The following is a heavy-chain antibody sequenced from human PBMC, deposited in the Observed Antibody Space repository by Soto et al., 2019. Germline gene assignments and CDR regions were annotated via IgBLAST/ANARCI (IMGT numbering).Heavy chain of an antibody. D-gene: IGHD6-13*01. CDR1: GGAISSSSFH. CDR2: ISYSGST. Sequence: QLQLQESGPGLVKPSETLSLTCTVSGGAISSSSFHWGWIRQPPGKGLERIGSISYSGSTYYSPSLKSRVTISVDTSKNQFALKLSSVTAADTAVYYCARRERAAGTDWWFDPLGQGTLVTVSS. J-gene: IGHJ5*02. CDR3: ARRERAAGTDWWFDP. V-gene: IGHV4-39*01.